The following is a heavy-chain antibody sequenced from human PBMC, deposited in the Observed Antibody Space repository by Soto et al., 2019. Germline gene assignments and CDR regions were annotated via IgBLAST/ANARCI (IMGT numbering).Heavy chain of an antibody. CDR2: VSPSGDST. Sequence: EVQLLESGGGLVQPGGSLRLSCEASGFTFSSYGMTWVRQAPGQGLEWVSAVSPSGDSTEYTDSVKGRFTISRDNSKNRLYLHMNSLRAEDTAIYYCAKGDYNPFDYWGQGILVTVSS. CDR3: AKGDYNPFDY. D-gene: IGHD4-17*01. J-gene: IGHJ4*02. CDR1: GFTFSSYG. V-gene: IGHV3-23*01.